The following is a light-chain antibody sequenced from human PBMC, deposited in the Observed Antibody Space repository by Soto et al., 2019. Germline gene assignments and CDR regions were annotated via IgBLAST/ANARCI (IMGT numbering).Light chain of an antibody. CDR2: DAF. J-gene: IGKJ2*01. CDR3: QQRSNWPPEFT. CDR1: QSVSSY. Sequence: EIVLTQSPATLSLSPGEGVTLSCRASQSVSSYLAWYQQKPGQAPRLLIYDAFNRATGIPDRFSGSGSGTEFTSTSSSLEPEDFAVYYCQQRSNWPPEFTFGQGTKLEI. V-gene: IGKV3-11*01.